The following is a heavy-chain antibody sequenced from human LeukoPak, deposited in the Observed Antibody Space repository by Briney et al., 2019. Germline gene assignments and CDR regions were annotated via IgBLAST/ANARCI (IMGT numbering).Heavy chain of an antibody. CDR2: IYTSGST. Sequence: SETLSLTCTVSGNSISSGDNYWSWIRQPAGKGLEWIGRIYTSGSTNYNPSLKSRVTISGDTSKNQFSLRLSSVTAADTAVYYCARVTSYGLGAFDIWGQGTMVTVSS. CDR1: GNSISSGDNY. D-gene: IGHD5-18*01. V-gene: IGHV4-61*02. CDR3: ARVTSYGLGAFDI. J-gene: IGHJ3*02.